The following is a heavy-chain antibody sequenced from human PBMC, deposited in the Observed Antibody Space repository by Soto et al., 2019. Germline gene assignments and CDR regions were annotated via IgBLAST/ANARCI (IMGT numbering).Heavy chain of an antibody. V-gene: IGHV3-48*01. CDR3: ARTPGHSYGYVNYYYYYMDV. Sequence: GGSLRLSCAASGFTFSPYSMNWVRQAPGKGLEWVSYISSSISNTYYADSVKGRFTISRDNAKNSLFLQMNSLRAEDTAVYYCARTPGHSYGYVNYYYYYMDVWGKGTTVTVSS. J-gene: IGHJ6*03. CDR2: ISSSISNT. D-gene: IGHD5-18*01. CDR1: GFTFSPYS.